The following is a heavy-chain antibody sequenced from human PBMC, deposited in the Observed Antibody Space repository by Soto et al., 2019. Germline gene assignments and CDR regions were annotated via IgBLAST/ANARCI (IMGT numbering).Heavy chain of an antibody. Sequence: QVQLVQSGAELKKPGASVKVSCKASGYTFSNYDMNWVRQDTGQGPEWIGWVNPNNGDTGYAQKFQGRVTVTTDISTTTAYMELTSLRSEDTAIYYCAKVSRKGSAIDFDYWGQGTLITVSS. J-gene: IGHJ4*02. CDR1: GYTFSNYD. V-gene: IGHV1-8*01. D-gene: IGHD3-10*01. CDR3: AKVSRKGSAIDFDY. CDR2: VNPNNGDT.